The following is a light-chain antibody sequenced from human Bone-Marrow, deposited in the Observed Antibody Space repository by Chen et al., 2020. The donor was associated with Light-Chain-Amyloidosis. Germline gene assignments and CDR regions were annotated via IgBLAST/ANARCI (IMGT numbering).Light chain of an antibody. CDR2: DDS. CDR3: QVWDRSSDRPV. V-gene: IGLV3-21*02. J-gene: IGLJ3*02. Sequence: SSVLTQPSSVSVAPGPTAPIACGGNNIGSTSVHWYQQTPGQAPLLVVYDDSDRPSGIPERLSGSNSGNTATLTISRVEAGDEADYYCQVWDRSSDRPVFGGGTKLTVL. CDR1: NIGSTS.